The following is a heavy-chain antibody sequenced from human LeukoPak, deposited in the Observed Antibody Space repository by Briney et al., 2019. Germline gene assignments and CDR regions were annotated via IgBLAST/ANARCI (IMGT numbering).Heavy chain of an antibody. CDR2: IISIFGKA. V-gene: IGHV1-69*01. CDR1: GGTFRYA. D-gene: IGHD6-19*01. J-gene: IGHJ3*02. Sequence: SVKVSCKASGGTFRYANSWVRQAPGQGLEWVGGIISIFGKANYAQRFQGRVTILADESTSTAYMELSSLRSEDTAVYYCARGGYSSGWPDAFDIWGQGTMVTVSS. CDR3: ARGGYSSGWPDAFDI.